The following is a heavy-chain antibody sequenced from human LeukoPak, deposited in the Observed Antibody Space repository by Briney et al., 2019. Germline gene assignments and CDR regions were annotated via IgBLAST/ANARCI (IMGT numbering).Heavy chain of an antibody. CDR3: ARVRDSSSWPDAFDI. D-gene: IGHD6-13*01. CDR2: IRGSGDST. Sequence: GGSLRLSCAASGFTFTSYATSWVRHAPGKGREWVSAIRGSGDSTYYADSVKGRFTISRDNSKNTLYLQMNSLRAEDTALYYCARVRDSSSWPDAFDIWGQGTMVTVSS. J-gene: IGHJ3*02. CDR1: GFTFTSYA. V-gene: IGHV3-23*01.